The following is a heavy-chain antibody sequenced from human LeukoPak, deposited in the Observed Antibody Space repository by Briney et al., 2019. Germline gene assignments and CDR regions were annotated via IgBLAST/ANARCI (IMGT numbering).Heavy chain of an antibody. D-gene: IGHD3-10*01. CDR2: LKHDGSEK. CDR1: GFSFNNAW. CDR3: ARLHYYYGSGSYFWYFDL. V-gene: IGHV3-7*04. Sequence: GGSLRLSCAASGFSFNNAWMTWVRQAPGKGLEWVANLKHDGSEKYVDSVKGRFAISRDSAKRSLYLQMNSLRAEDTAVYYCARLHYYYGSGSYFWYFDLWGRGTLVTVSS. J-gene: IGHJ2*01.